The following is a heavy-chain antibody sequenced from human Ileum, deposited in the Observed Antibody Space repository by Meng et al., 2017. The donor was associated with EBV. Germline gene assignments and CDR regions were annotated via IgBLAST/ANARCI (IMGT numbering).Heavy chain of an antibody. V-gene: IGHV4-30-4*01. CDR2: IYKSGST. Sequence: VQLQESGPGLVKPSQTLSLTCAVSGGSISSGGYSWSWIRQPPGKGLEWIGYIYKSGSTYYNPSLTSRVTISVDTSKNQFFLKLGSVTAADTGVYYCARGGDTSGYSLDYWGQGILVTVSS. D-gene: IGHD3-22*01. CDR3: ARGGDTSGYSLDY. J-gene: IGHJ4*02. CDR1: GGSISSGGYS.